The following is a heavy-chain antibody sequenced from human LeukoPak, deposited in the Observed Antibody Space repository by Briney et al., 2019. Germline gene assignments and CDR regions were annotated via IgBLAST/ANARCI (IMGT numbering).Heavy chain of an antibody. D-gene: IGHD3-16*01. J-gene: IGHJ4*02. V-gene: IGHV1-18*01. CDR1: GYTFTSYG. CDR3: ARGTPGDDYVWGSPPGFDY. CDR2: ISAYNGNT. Sequence: ASVKVSCKASGYTFTSYGISWVRQAPGQGLEGMGWISAYNGNTNYAQKLQGRVTMTTDTSTSTAYMELRSLRSDDTAVYYCARGTPGDDYVWGSPPGFDYWGQGTLVTVSS.